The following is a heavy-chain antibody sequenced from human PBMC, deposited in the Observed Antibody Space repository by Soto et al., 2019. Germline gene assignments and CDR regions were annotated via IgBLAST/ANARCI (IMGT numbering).Heavy chain of an antibody. J-gene: IGHJ6*02. CDR1: GGTFSSYA. CDR2: IIPIFDTA. Sequence: QVQLVQSGAEVKKPGSSVKVSCKASGGTFSSYAISWVRQAPGQGLEWMGGIIPIFDTANYAQKFHGRVKITADESTSNAYMELSSLRCEDAAVYYCERHDGFSRSCYYYYYYGMDVWGQGTTVTVSS. D-gene: IGHD2-2*01. V-gene: IGHV1-69*12. CDR3: ERHDGFSRSCYYYYYYGMDV.